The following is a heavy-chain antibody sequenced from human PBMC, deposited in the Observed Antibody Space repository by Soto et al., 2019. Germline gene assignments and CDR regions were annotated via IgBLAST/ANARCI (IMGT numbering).Heavy chain of an antibody. D-gene: IGHD3-10*01. CDR1: GGSISSYY. J-gene: IGHJ4*02. CDR2: IYYSGST. V-gene: IGHV4-59*08. Sequence: PSETLSLTCTVSGGSISSYYWSWIRQPPGKGLEWIGYIYYSGSTNYNPSLKSRVTISVDTSKNQFSLKLSSVTAADTAVYYCARGYGSESYVFDLWGQGTLVTVSS. CDR3: ARGYGSESYVFDL.